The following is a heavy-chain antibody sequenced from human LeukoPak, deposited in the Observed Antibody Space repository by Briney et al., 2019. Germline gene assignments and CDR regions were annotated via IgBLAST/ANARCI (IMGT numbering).Heavy chain of an antibody. J-gene: IGHJ6*03. D-gene: IGHD4-23*01. CDR2: INAGNGNT. CDR3: ARWVYGGNYYYMDV. V-gene: IGHV1-3*01. Sequence: ASVKVSCKASGYTFTSYAMHWVRQAPGQRLEWMGWINAGNGNTKCSQKFQGRVTITRDTSASTAYMELSSLRSEDTAVYYCARWVYGGNYYYMDVWGKGTTVTVSS. CDR1: GYTFTSYA.